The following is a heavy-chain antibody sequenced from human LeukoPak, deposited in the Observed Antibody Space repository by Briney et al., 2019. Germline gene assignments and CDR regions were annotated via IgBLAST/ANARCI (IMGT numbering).Heavy chain of an antibody. J-gene: IGHJ6*03. V-gene: IGHV1-24*01. CDR3: ARGVDTAMLPYYYYFMDV. D-gene: IGHD5-18*01. Sequence: ASVKVSCKVSGYTLTELSMHWVRQAPGKGLEWMGGFDPEHGETVYAQKFQGRLTMTEDTSTHTAYMELSSLRSDDTAVYYCARGVDTAMLPYYYYFMDVWAKGTTVTVSS. CDR1: GYTLTELS. CDR2: FDPEHGET.